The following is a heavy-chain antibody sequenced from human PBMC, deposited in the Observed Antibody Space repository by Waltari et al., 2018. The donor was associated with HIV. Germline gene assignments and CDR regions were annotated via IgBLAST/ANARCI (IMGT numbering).Heavy chain of an antibody. CDR3: VTGLLYKRY. V-gene: IGHV3-15*01. CDR2: IKNIADGGTT. CDR1: GFPFTNAW. Sequence: EVQLVESGGCLVKPGGSLRLSCAASGFPFTNAWMSWVRQAPGKGLEWVGRIKNIADGGTTECGAPVKGRFTISRDDSQNTVFLQMNSLKTEDTAVYFCVTGLLYKRYWGQGTLVTVSS. J-gene: IGHJ4*02. D-gene: IGHD1-1*01.